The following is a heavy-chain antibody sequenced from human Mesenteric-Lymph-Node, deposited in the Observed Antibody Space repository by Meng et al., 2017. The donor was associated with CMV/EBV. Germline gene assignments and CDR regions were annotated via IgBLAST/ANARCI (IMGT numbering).Heavy chain of an antibody. Sequence: SQTLSLTCAVYGGSFSGYYWSCIRQPPGKGLEWIGEINHSGSTNYNPSLKSRVTISVDTSKNQFSLKLSSVTAADTAVYYCARVHAYYYGSGSYNVDVWGQGTTVTVSS. CDR1: GGSFSGYY. CDR3: ARVHAYYYGSGSYNVDV. D-gene: IGHD3-10*01. J-gene: IGHJ6*02. V-gene: IGHV4-34*01. CDR2: INHSGST.